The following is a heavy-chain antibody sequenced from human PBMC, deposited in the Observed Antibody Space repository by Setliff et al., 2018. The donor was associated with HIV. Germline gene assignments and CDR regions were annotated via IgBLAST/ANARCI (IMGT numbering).Heavy chain of an antibody. J-gene: IGHJ4*02. Sequence: SVKVSCKASGGSFTSFAISWVRQALGQGLEWMGGSIPIYGAPNYAQKFQGRITISTDASTSTAYMELNSLRSEDTAVYYCARNDASGSYYRLDYWGQGTLVTVSS. D-gene: IGHD3-10*01. CDR1: GGSFTSFA. CDR2: SIPIYGAP. V-gene: IGHV1-69*05. CDR3: ARNDASGSYYRLDY.